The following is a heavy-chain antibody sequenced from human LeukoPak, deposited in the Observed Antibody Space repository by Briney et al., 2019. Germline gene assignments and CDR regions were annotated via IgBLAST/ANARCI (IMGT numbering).Heavy chain of an antibody. J-gene: IGHJ6*03. CDR1: GRSISSYY. V-gene: IGHV4-4*09. CDR3: GRRWRYDFLSGSGGSGYYMDV. Sequence: SETLSLTCTVSGRSISSYYWSARRDPPEKGLEWIGDIYTSGSTNYNPSLKSRVTISVDTSKNQFSLKLSSVAAADTAVYCCGRRWRYDFLSGSGGSGYYMDVWGKGTTVTVSS. D-gene: IGHD3-3*01. CDR2: IYTSGST.